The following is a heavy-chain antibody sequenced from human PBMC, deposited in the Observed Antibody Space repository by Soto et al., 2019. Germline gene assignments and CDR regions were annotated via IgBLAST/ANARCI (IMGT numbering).Heavy chain of an antibody. Sequence: EVQLMESGGGLVKPGGSLRLSCAASGFTFSSYSMNWVRQAPGKGLEWVSSISSSSSYIYYADSVKGRFTISRDNAKNSLYLQMNSLRAEDTAVYYCAGGTVVTKAIDYWGQGTLVTVSS. CDR1: GFTFSSYS. J-gene: IGHJ4*02. D-gene: IGHD2-21*02. CDR2: ISSSSSYI. V-gene: IGHV3-21*01. CDR3: AGGTVVTKAIDY.